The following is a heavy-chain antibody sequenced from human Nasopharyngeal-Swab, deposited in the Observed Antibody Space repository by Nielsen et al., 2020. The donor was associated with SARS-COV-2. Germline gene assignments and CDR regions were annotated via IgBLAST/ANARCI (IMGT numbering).Heavy chain of an antibody. CDR2: ISGSGGST. J-gene: IGHJ6*02. V-gene: IGHV3-23*01. CDR3: ASSGQGQGLLLWFGEPRYGMDV. Sequence: GESLKISCAASGFTFNTYAISWVRQAPGKGLEWVSAISGSGGSTYYADSVKGRFTISRDNSKNTLYLQMNSLRAEDTAVYYCASSGQGQGLLLWFGEPRYGMDVWGQGTTVTVSS. D-gene: IGHD3-10*01. CDR1: GFTFNTYA.